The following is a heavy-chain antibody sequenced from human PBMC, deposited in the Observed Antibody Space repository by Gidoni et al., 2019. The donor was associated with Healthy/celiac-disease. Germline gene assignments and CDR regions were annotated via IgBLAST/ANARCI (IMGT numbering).Heavy chain of an antibody. D-gene: IGHD3-10*01. CDR2: IRGSGGST. J-gene: IGHJ6*02. V-gene: IGHV3-23*01. CDR1: GFTFSSYA. Sequence: EVQLLESGGGLVQPGGSLRLSCAASGFTFSSYAMSWVRQAPGKGLEWVSAIRGSGGSTYYADSVKGRFTISRDNSKNTLYLQMNSLRAEDTAVYYCAKYDSGTSSHYYYYGMDVWGQGTTVTVSS. CDR3: AKYDSGTSSHYYYYGMDV.